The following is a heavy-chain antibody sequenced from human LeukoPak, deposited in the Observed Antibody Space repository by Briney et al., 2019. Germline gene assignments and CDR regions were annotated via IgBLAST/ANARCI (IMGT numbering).Heavy chain of an antibody. D-gene: IGHD2-21*02. J-gene: IGHJ4*02. Sequence: GGSLRLSCAASGLTFSSTAMSWVRQAPGRGLEWVSAIRTDDITYYADSVNGRFTISRDNSKNTLYLQMNSLRAEDTAVYYCANPYCGGDCYFYFDSWGQGTLVTVSS. CDR3: ANPYCGGDCYFYFDS. V-gene: IGHV3-23*01. CDR1: GLTFSSTA. CDR2: IRTDDIT.